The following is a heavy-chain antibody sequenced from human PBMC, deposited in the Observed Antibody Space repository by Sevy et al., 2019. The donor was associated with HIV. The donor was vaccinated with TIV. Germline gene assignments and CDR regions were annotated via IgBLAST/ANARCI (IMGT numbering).Heavy chain of an antibody. CDR1: GYTFTGYY. CDR3: ARDPYYYDSSGYYAYQYFQH. CDR2: INPNSGGT. Sequence: ASVKVSCKASGYTFTGYYMHWVRQAPGQGLEWMGWINPNSGGTNYAQKFQGRVTMTRDTSISTAYMELSRLRSDDTVVYYCARDPYYYDSSGYYAYQYFQHWGQGTLVTVSS. D-gene: IGHD3-22*01. V-gene: IGHV1-2*02. J-gene: IGHJ1*01.